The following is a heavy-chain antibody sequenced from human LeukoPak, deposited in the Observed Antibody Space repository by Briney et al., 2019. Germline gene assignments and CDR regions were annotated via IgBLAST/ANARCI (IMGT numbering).Heavy chain of an antibody. D-gene: IGHD1-14*01. J-gene: IGHJ4*02. CDR3: ARRNQGMAPYYFDY. Sequence: GGSLRLSCTASGFTFSSYWMHWVRQAPGKGLVRVSRINSDGGSTSYADSVKGRFTISRDNAKNTLYLQMNSLRAEDTAVYYCARRNQGMAPYYFDYWGQGTLVTVSS. V-gene: IGHV3-74*01. CDR2: INSDGGST. CDR1: GFTFSSYW.